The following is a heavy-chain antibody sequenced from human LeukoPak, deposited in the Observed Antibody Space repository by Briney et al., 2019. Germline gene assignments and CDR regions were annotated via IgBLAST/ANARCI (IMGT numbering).Heavy chain of an antibody. Sequence: GGSLRLSCAASGFTFSSYWMSWVRQAPGKGLEWVANIKQDGSEKYYVDSVKGRFTISRDNAKNSLHLQMNSLRAEDTAVYYCASALGYSSSWYIYYYYYYMDVWGQGTMVTVSS. V-gene: IGHV3-7*01. CDR2: IKQDGSEK. CDR1: GFTFSSYW. J-gene: IGHJ6*03. D-gene: IGHD6-13*01. CDR3: ASALGYSSSWYIYYYYYYMDV.